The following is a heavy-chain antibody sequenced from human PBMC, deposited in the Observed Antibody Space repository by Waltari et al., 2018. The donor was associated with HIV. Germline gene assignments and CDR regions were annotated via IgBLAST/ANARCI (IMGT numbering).Heavy chain of an antibody. D-gene: IGHD3-9*01. CDR3: AKDGGRYGILTGYFDY. V-gene: IGHV3-23*04. J-gene: IGHJ4*02. CDR2: SSSRGGGT. CDR1: GFTFSTYA. Sequence: EVQLVESGGGLVQPGGSLRIACAASGFTFSTYAMSWVRQAPGKGLEWVSASSSRGGGTFYADSVKGRFTISRDNSKNTLYLQMNSLRVEDTAVYYCAKDGGRYGILTGYFDYWGQGTLVPVSS.